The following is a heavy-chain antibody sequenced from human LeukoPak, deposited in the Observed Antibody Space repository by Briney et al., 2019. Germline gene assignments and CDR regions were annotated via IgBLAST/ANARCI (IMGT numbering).Heavy chain of an antibody. CDR2: IYHSGST. J-gene: IGHJ4*02. Sequence: SETLSLTCTVSGGSIGSSSYYWGWIRQPPGKGLEWIGSIYHSGSTYYNPSLKSRVTISVDTSKNQFSLKLSSVTAADTAVYYCARRLLRVYATPGGFDYWGQGTLVTVSS. CDR1: GGSIGSSSYY. D-gene: IGHD2-8*01. V-gene: IGHV4-39*07. CDR3: ARRLLRVYATPGGFDY.